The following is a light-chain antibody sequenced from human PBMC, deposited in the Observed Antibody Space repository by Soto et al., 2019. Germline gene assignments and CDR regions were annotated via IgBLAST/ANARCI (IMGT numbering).Light chain of an antibody. CDR3: QQRSNWPPVT. Sequence: EIVLTQSPATLSLSPGERATLSCRASQSVSSYLAWYQQKPGQAPMLLIYDESNRATGIPARFSGSGSGTEFTLTISSLEAEDFAGYYCQQRSNWPPVTFGQGTRLEIK. V-gene: IGKV3-11*01. CDR1: QSVSSY. CDR2: DES. J-gene: IGKJ5*01.